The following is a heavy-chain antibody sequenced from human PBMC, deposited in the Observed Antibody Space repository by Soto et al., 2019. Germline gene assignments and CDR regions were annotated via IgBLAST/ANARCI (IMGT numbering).Heavy chain of an antibody. CDR2: IIPIFGAA. J-gene: IGHJ4*02. Sequence: SVKVWCSASGYTFSNDSMHWVRQAPVQGLEWMGGIIPIFGAANYAQKFKGRVRLTGDTSPKTAYMELSSLMSEDTAVYYCARPTGDISEWYYFDLWGQGTQVTV. D-gene: IGHD3-22*01. CDR1: GYTFSNDS. V-gene: IGHV1-69*06. CDR3: ARPTGDISEWYYFDL.